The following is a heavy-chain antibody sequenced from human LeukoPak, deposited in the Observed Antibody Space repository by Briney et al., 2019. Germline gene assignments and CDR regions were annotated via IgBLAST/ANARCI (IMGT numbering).Heavy chain of an antibody. CDR3: ASMKSSGYYFDY. V-gene: IGHV1-69*05. Sequence: ASVKVSCKASGGTFSSYAISWVRQAPGQGLEWMGGIIPIFGTANYAQKFQGRVTITTDGSTSTAYMELSSLRSEDTAVYYCASMKSSGYYFDYWGQGTLVTVSS. CDR1: GGTFSSYA. J-gene: IGHJ4*02. CDR2: IIPIFGTA. D-gene: IGHD3-10*01.